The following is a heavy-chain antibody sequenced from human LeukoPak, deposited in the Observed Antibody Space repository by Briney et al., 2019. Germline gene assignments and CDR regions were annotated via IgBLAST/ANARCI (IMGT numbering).Heavy chain of an antibody. CDR3: ARVHSDSRGYYQHDY. CDR1: GFTVSSNY. V-gene: IGHV3-66*01. J-gene: IGHJ4*02. Sequence: PGGSLRLSCAASGFTVSSNYMSWVRQAPGKGLEWVSLTYSGGSTYYADSVKGRFTISRGNSKNTLYLQMNSLRAEDTAVYFCARVHSDSRGYYQHDYWGQGTLVTVSS. CDR2: TYSGGST. D-gene: IGHD3-22*01.